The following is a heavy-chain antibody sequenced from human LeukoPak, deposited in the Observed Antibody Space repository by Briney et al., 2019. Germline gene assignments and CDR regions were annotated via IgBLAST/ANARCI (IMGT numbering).Heavy chain of an antibody. CDR1: GFTVSSNY. CDR3: ARDSGSDAFDI. J-gene: IGHJ3*02. CDR2: IYSGGST. Sequence: PGGSLRLSCAASGFTVSSNYMSWVRQAPGKGLEWVPVIYSGGSTYYADSVKGRFTISRDNSKNTLYLQMNSLRAEDTAVYYCARDSGSDAFDIWGQGTMVTVSS. V-gene: IGHV3-66*01.